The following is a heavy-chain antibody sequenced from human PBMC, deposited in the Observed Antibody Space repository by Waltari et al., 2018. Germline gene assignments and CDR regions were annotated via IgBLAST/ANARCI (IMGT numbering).Heavy chain of an antibody. CDR3: ARAPFQGVIDY. J-gene: IGHJ4*02. D-gene: IGHD3-10*01. V-gene: IGHV4-39*07. Sequence: QLPLQESGPGLVKPSETLSLTCTVSGGSISSRSYYWGWIRQPPGKGLEWIGSIYYSGSTYYNPSLKSRVTISVDTSKNQFSLKLSSVTAADTAVYYCARAPFQGVIDYWGQGTLVTVSS. CDR2: IYYSGST. CDR1: GGSISSRSYY.